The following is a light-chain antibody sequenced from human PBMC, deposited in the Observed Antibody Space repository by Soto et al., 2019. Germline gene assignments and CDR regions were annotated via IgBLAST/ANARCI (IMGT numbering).Light chain of an antibody. CDR2: DVN. CDR1: SSDVGGYNY. J-gene: IGLJ2*01. Sequence: QSALTQPPSASGSPGQSVTISCTGTSSDVGGYNYVSWYQQHPGKAPKLMIYDVNKWPSGVPDRFSGSKSGNTASLTVSGLQADDEAEYYCSSYAGSNNLIFGGGTKLTVL. CDR3: SSYAGSNNLI. V-gene: IGLV2-8*01.